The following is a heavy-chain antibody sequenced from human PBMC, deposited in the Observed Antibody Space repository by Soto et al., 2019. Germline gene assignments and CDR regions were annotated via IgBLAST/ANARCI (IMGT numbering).Heavy chain of an antibody. CDR3: AKTKEGGFDP. CDR2: IYYTATT. D-gene: IGHD3-16*01. Sequence: PSETLSLTCTVSGGFVSSGGYYWNWIRQHPGKGLEWIGSIYYTATTNYNPSLKSRVIISVDTSKNQFFLKLTSVTATDTAVYYCAKTKEGGFDPWGQGILVTVSS. V-gene: IGHV4-61*08. J-gene: IGHJ5*02. CDR1: GGFVSSGGYY.